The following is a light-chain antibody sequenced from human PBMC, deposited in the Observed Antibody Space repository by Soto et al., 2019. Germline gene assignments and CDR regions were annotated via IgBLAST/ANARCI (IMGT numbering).Light chain of an antibody. Sequence: VLTPPASVSGSPGQSITISCTGTSSDVGGYNYVSWYQQHPGKAPKLMIYDVSNRPSGVSNRFSGSKSGNTASLTISGLQAGDEADYYCSSYTSSSTLRVFGTGTKVTVL. CDR3: SSYTSSSTLRV. J-gene: IGLJ1*01. CDR2: DVS. CDR1: SSDVGGYNY. V-gene: IGLV2-14*01.